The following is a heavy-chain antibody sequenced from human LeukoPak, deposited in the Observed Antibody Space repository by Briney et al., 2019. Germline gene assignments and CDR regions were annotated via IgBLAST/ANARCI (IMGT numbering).Heavy chain of an antibody. CDR1: GYTFTGYY. Sequence: ASVKVSCKASGYTFTGYYMHWVRQAPGQGLEWMGWINPNSGGTNYAQKFQGRVTMTRDTSISTAYMELSRLRSDDTAVYYCARVPHYCSSTSCCLGYFDYWGQGTLVTVSS. CDR3: ARVPHYCSSTSCCLGYFDY. D-gene: IGHD2-2*01. J-gene: IGHJ4*02. CDR2: INPNSGGT. V-gene: IGHV1-2*02.